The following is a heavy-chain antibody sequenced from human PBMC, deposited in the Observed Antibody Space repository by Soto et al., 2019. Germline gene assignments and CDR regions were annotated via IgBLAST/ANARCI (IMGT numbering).Heavy chain of an antibody. CDR3: ARSSGVSTPDFDY. V-gene: IGHV3-30*03. CDR1: GFTFSSYG. CDR2: ISYDGSNK. D-gene: IGHD3-10*01. Sequence: GGSLRLSCAASGFTFSSYGMHWVRQAPGKGLEWVAVISYDGSNKYYTDSVKGRFTISRDNSLHTVYLQMNSLGPEDTAVYFCARSSGVSTPDFDYWGQGALVTVSS. J-gene: IGHJ4*02.